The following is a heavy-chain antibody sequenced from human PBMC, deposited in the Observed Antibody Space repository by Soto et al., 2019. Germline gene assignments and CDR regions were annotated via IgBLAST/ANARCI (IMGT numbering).Heavy chain of an antibody. CDR1: GFTFSSYW. V-gene: IGHV3-7*03. CDR2: IKQDGSEK. J-gene: IGHJ4*02. Sequence: EVQLVESGGGLVQPGGSLRLSCAASGFTFSSYWMSWVRQAPGKGLEWVANIKQDGSEKYYVDSVKGRFTISRDNAKNSLYLQMTSLRAEDTAVYYCARGRSGVVVAATPDYWGQGTLVTVSS. D-gene: IGHD2-15*01. CDR3: ARGRSGVVVAATPDY.